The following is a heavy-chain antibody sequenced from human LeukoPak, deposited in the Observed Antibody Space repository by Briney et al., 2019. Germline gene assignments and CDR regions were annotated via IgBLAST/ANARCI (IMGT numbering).Heavy chain of an antibody. D-gene: IGHD3-22*01. CDR3: ARVSSSGYSFRFDP. Sequence: GASVKVSCKASGGTFSSYAISWVRQAPGQGLEWMGGIIPIFGTANYAQKFQGRVTITADKSTSTAYMELSSLRSEDTAVYYCARVSSSGYSFRFDPWGQGTLVTVSS. V-gene: IGHV1-69*06. CDR1: GGTFSSYA. CDR2: IIPIFGTA. J-gene: IGHJ5*02.